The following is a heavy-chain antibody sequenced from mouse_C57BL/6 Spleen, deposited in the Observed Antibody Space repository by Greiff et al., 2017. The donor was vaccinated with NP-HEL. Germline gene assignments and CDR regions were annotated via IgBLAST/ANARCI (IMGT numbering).Heavy chain of an antibody. J-gene: IGHJ2*01. V-gene: IGHV1-54*01. CDR3: ARSGSSYGYFDY. CDR1: GYAFTNYL. CDR2: INPGSGGT. D-gene: IGHD1-1*01. Sequence: VQLQQSGAELVRPGTSVKVSCKASGYAFTNYLIEWVKQRPGQGLEWIGVINPGSGGTNYNEKFKGKATLTADKSSSNAYMQLSSLTSEDSAVYFCARSGSSYGYFDYWGQGTTLTVSS.